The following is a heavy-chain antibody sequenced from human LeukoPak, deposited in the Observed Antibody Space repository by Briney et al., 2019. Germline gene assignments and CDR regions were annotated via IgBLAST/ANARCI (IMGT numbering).Heavy chain of an antibody. CDR3: AREGLPGRDAFDI. CDR2: INYSGTT. CDR1: GGSISNYY. Sequence: SETLSLTCTVSGGSISNYYWSWIRQLPGKGLEWIGYINYSGTTNYNPSLKSRVTISVDTSKNQFSLKLTSVTAADTAMYYCAREGLPGRDAFDIWGQGTMVTVSS. D-gene: IGHD5/OR15-5a*01. V-gene: IGHV4-59*01. J-gene: IGHJ3*02.